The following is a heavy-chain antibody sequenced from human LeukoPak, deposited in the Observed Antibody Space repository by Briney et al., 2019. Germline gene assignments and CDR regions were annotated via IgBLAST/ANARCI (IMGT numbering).Heavy chain of an antibody. Sequence: SETLSLTCTVSGGSLSNTDYYWGWIRQPPGKGLEWIGSIYYSGSTYYNPSLKSRVTIFPDTSKSQFSLKLSSVTAADTAVYYCARGNTYSSSSDFDYWGQGTLVTVSS. CDR3: ARGNTYSSSSDFDY. V-gene: IGHV4-39*01. CDR2: IYYSGST. CDR1: GGSLSNTDYY. D-gene: IGHD6-6*01. J-gene: IGHJ4*02.